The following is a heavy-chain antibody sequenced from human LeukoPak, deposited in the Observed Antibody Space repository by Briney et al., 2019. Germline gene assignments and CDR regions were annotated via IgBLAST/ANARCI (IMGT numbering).Heavy chain of an antibody. D-gene: IGHD3-10*02. Sequence: GGSLRLSCAASGFTFSNYWMSWVRQAPGKGLEWVANIKQDGSEKYYVDSVRGRFTISRDNAKNSLYLQMNSLRAEDTAVYYCAELGITMIGGVWGKGTTVTISS. V-gene: IGHV3-7*01. CDR1: GFTFSNYW. J-gene: IGHJ6*04. CDR3: AELGITMIGGV. CDR2: IKQDGSEK.